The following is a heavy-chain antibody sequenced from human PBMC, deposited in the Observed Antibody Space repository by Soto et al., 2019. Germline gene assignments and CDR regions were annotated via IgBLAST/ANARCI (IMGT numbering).Heavy chain of an antibody. Sequence: SETLSLTCAVYGGSFSAYYWSWIRQPPGKGLEWIGEINHSGGTSYNPSLKSRVTISVDTSKSQFSLKLTSVTAADRAVYYCARGIVYTVDSSGFYAYWGQGTPVTVSS. CDR2: INHSGGT. D-gene: IGHD3-22*01. J-gene: IGHJ4*02. V-gene: IGHV4-34*01. CDR1: GGSFSAYY. CDR3: ARGIVYTVDSSGFYAY.